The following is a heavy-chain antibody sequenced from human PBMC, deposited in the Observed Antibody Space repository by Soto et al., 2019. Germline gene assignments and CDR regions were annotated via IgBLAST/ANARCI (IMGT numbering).Heavy chain of an antibody. Sequence: SETLSLTCTVSGGSISSYYWSWIRQPPGKGLEWIGYIYYSGSTNYNPSLKSRVPISVDTSKNQFSLKLSSVTAADTAVYYCARGGWIAAAPIAKTNWFDPWGQGTLVTVSS. CDR3: ARGGWIAAAPIAKTNWFDP. V-gene: IGHV4-59*01. D-gene: IGHD6-13*01. CDR1: GGSISSYY. J-gene: IGHJ5*02. CDR2: IYYSGST.